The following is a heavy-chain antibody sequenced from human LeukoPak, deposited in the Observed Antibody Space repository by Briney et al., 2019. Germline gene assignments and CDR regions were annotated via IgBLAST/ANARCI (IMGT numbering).Heavy chain of an antibody. Sequence: SETLSLTCTVSGGSISSSTYYWGWIRQPPGKGLEWIASIYYSGSTYYNPSLKSRVTISVDTSKNQFSLKLSSVTAADTAVYYCARVGHLAAAGTYDYWGQGTLVTVSS. J-gene: IGHJ4*02. D-gene: IGHD6-13*01. CDR2: IYYSGST. V-gene: IGHV4-39*01. CDR1: GGSISSSTYY. CDR3: ARVGHLAAAGTYDY.